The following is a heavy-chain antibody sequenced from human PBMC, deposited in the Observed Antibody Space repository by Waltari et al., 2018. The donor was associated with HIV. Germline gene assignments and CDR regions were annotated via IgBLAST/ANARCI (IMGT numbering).Heavy chain of an antibody. Sequence: QVQLVQSGAEVKKPGSSVKVSCKASGGTFSSYAISWVRQAPGQGLEWMGGIIPIFGTANYAQKFQGRVTITADESTSTAYMELSSLGSEDTAVYYCARAVSPPGAYQLLGVWYYYYYYGMDVWGQGTTVTVSS. J-gene: IGHJ6*02. CDR2: IIPIFGTA. V-gene: IGHV1-69*01. D-gene: IGHD2-2*01. CDR1: GGTFSSYA. CDR3: ARAVSPPGAYQLLGVWYYYYYYGMDV.